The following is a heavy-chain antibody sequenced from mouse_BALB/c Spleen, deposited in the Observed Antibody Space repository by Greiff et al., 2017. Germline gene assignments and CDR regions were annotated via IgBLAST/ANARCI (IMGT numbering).Heavy chain of an antibody. CDR1: GYTFTDYY. CDR3: ARSDGRSYFDV. Sequence: VQLQQSGAELARPGASVKLSCKASGYTFTDYYINWVKQRTGQGLEWIGEIYPGSGNTYYNEKFKGKATLTADKSSSTAYMQLSSLTSEDSAVYFCARSDGRSYFDVWGAGTTVTVSA. J-gene: IGHJ1*01. CDR2: IYPGSGNT. V-gene: IGHV1-77*01.